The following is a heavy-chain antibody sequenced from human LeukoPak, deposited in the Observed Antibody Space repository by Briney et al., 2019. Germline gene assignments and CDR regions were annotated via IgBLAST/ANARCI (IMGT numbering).Heavy chain of an antibody. CDR3: AHRHCSSTSCSPYYYYYYYMDV. CDR2: IRYDGSNK. Sequence: GGSLRLSCAASGFTFSSYGMHWVRQAPGKGLEWVAFIRYDGSNKYYADSVKGRFTISRDNSKNTLYLQMNSLRAEDTAVYYCAHRHCSSTSCSPYYYYYYYMDVWGKGTTVTVSS. D-gene: IGHD2-2*01. CDR1: GFTFSSYG. J-gene: IGHJ6*03. V-gene: IGHV3-30*02.